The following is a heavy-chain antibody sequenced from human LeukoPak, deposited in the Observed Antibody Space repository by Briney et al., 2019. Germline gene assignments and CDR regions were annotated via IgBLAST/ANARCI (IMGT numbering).Heavy chain of an antibody. CDR2: LSGGGGTT. D-gene: IGHD6-19*01. J-gene: IGHJ4*02. Sequence: PGGSLRLSCAASGFTFTIYVVSWVRQAPGKGLEWVSSLSGGGGTTYYADSVKGRFAISRDNSKDTLYLQMNSLRAEDTAVYYCAKDHNSGWYRLGDYWGQGTLVTVSS. V-gene: IGHV3-23*01. CDR1: GFTFTIYV. CDR3: AKDHNSGWYRLGDY.